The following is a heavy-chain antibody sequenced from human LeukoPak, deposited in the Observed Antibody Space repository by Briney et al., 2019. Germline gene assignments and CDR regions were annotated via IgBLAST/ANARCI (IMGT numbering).Heavy chain of an antibody. CDR1: GFTFSSYA. Sequence: GGSLRLSCAASGFTFSSYAMHWVRQAPGKGLEWVAVISYDGSNKYYADSVKGRFTISRDNSKNTLYLQMNSLRAEDTAVYYCARDTVYGSGSFYGMDVWGQGTTVTVSS. CDR2: ISYDGSNK. V-gene: IGHV3-30-3*01. D-gene: IGHD3-10*01. J-gene: IGHJ6*02. CDR3: ARDTVYGSGSFYGMDV.